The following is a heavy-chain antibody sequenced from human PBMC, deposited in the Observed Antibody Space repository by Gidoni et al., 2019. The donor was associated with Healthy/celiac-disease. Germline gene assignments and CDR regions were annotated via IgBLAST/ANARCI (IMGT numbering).Heavy chain of an antibody. Sequence: EVQLVESGGGLVQPGGSLRLSCAASGLPFSSYSMNWVRQAPGKGLEWVSYISSSSSTIYYADSVKGRFTIARDNAKNSLYLQMNSLRAEDTAVFYCARGRFRGVGATSFDYWGQGTLVTVSS. CDR1: GLPFSSYS. J-gene: IGHJ4*02. V-gene: IGHV3-48*04. CDR2: ISSSSSTI. CDR3: ARGRFRGVGATSFDY. D-gene: IGHD1-26*01.